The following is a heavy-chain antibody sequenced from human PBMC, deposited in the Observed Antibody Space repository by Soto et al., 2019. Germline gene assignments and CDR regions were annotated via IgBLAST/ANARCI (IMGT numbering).Heavy chain of an antibody. Sequence: PSETLSLTCTVSGGSISSSSYYWGWIRQPPGKGLEWIGSIYYSGYTYYNPSLKSRVTISVDTSKNQFSLKLSSVTAADTAVYYCARVRLMVYAFDYWGQGTLVTVSS. J-gene: IGHJ4*02. D-gene: IGHD2-8*01. CDR2: IYYSGYT. V-gene: IGHV4-39*07. CDR3: ARVRLMVYAFDY. CDR1: GGSISSSSYY.